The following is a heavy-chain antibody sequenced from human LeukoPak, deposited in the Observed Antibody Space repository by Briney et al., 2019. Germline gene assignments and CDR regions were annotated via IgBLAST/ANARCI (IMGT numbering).Heavy chain of an antibody. V-gene: IGHV3-7*01. CDR3: ARGVVYPTWSGPHWSDY. J-gene: IGHJ4*02. CDR1: GFTFSSYW. D-gene: IGHD3-3*01. CDR2: IKQDASQE. Sequence: PGGSLRLSCAASGFTFSSYWMSWVRQAPGKGPEWVAHIKQDASQEYHVDSVKGRFTISRDNAKNSLYLQMNSLRAEDTAVYYCARGVVYPTWSGPHWSDYWDQGTLVTVSS.